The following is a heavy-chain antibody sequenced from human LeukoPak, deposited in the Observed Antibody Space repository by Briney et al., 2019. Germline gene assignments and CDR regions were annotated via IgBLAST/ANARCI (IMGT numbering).Heavy chain of an antibody. D-gene: IGHD1-26*01. CDR2: ISSSSSYI. J-gene: IGHJ4*02. CDR1: GSTFSSYS. V-gene: IGHV3-21*01. CDR3: ARLGIVGAVFDY. Sequence: PGGSRSLSVAAFGSTFSSYSMNGVRQAPGKGLDWSSSISSSSSYIYYADSVKGRFTISRDNAKNSLYLQMNSLRAEDTAVYYCARLGIVGAVFDYWGQGTLVTVSS.